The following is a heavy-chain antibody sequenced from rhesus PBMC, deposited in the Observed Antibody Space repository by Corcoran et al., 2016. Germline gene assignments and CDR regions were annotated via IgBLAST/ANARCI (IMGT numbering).Heavy chain of an antibody. CDR3: ARDRLIWNGATGGY. CDR1: GGSISSNY. J-gene: IGHJ4*01. V-gene: IGHV4-173*01. D-gene: IGHD1-14*01. CDR2: ISGRGVGT. Sequence: LQLQESGPGLVKPSETLSLTCAVSGGSISSNYWSWIRQPPGKGLEWIGRISGRGVGTDYNPYLQSRVTISTDTSKNQFALKLSSVTAADTAVYYCARDRLIWNGATGGYWGQGVLVTVSS.